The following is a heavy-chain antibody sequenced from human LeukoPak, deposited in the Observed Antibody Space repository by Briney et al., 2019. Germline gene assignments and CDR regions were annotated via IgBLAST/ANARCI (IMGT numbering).Heavy chain of an antibody. Sequence: GESLKISCKASGYTFTDYWIDWVRQVPGKGLEWMGMIYPSDSDTRYSPSFRGQVTISADQSITTAYLRWSSLKASDTAMYYCARRTADSSGWYYFEFWSQGTLVTVSS. J-gene: IGHJ4*02. V-gene: IGHV5-51*01. CDR1: GYTFTDYW. D-gene: IGHD6-19*01. CDR2: IYPSDSDT. CDR3: ARRTADSSGWYYFEF.